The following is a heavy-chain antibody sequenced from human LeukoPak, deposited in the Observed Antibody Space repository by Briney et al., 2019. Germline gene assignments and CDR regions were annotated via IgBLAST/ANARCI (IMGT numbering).Heavy chain of an antibody. CDR3: ARGADYYGSGSYYRGWFDP. D-gene: IGHD3-10*01. Sequence: ASVKVSCKASGGTFSSYAISWVRQAPGKGLEWMGGIIPIFGTANYAQKFQGRVTITTDESTSTAYMELSSLRAEDTAVYYCARGADYYGSGSYYRGWFDPWGQGTLVTVSS. J-gene: IGHJ5*02. CDR2: IIPIFGTA. V-gene: IGHV1-69*05. CDR1: GGTFSSYA.